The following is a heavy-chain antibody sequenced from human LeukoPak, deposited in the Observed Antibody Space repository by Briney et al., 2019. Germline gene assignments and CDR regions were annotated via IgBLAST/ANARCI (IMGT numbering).Heavy chain of an antibody. Sequence: SETLSLTCTVSGGSISSYYWSWIRQPPGKGLEWIGYIYYSGSTNYNPSLKSRVTISVDTSKNQFSLKLSSVTAADTAVYYCTRTRFGFDAFDIWGQGTMVTVSS. D-gene: IGHD3-10*01. CDR3: TRTRFGFDAFDI. J-gene: IGHJ3*02. CDR2: IYYSGST. CDR1: GGSISSYY. V-gene: IGHV4-59*01.